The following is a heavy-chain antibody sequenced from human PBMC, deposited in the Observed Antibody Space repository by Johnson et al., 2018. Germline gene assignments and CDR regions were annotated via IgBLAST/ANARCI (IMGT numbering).Heavy chain of an antibody. V-gene: IGHV3-21*01. CDR3: SRGGLGATLRAFDI. D-gene: IGHD1-26*01. CDR1: GFTFSSYY. Sequence: QLVQSGGGVVQPGRSLRLSCXASGFTFSSYYMNWVRQAPGKGLEWVSSISSSSSYIYYAASVKGRFTISRDNAKNSLFLQMDSLRAEDTAVYYCSRGGLGATLRAFDIWGQGTLVTVSS. J-gene: IGHJ3*02. CDR2: ISSSSSYI.